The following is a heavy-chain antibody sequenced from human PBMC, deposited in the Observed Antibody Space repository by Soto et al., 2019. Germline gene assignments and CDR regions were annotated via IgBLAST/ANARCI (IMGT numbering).Heavy chain of an antibody. V-gene: IGHV1-69*01. J-gene: IGHJ3*02. CDR3: ARSRVSYYYDRSAFDI. D-gene: IGHD3-22*01. CDR1: GGTFSSYA. Sequence: QVQLVQSGAEVKKPGSSVKVSCKASGGTFSSYAISWVRQAPGQGLEWMGGIIPIFGTANYAQKFQGRVTITADESTSTAYMELSSLRSEDTAVYYCARSRVSYYYDRSAFDIWGQGTMVTVSS. CDR2: IIPIFGTA.